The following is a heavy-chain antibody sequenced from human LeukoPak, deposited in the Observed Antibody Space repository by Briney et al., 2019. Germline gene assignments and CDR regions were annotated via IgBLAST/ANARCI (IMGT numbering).Heavy chain of an antibody. D-gene: IGHD3-10*01. J-gene: IGHJ4*02. CDR3: AKEMMLRGAYFDY. V-gene: IGHV3-23*01. CDR2: ISGSGGSI. CDR1: GFTFSSYA. Sequence: GGSLRLSCAASGFTFSSYALSWVRQAPGEGLEWASAISGSGGSIYYADSVKGRFTISRDNSKNTLYLQMNSLRAEDTAVYYCAKEMMLRGAYFDYWGQGALVAVSA.